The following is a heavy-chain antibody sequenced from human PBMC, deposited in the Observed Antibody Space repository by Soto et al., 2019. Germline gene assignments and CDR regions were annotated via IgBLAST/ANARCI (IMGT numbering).Heavy chain of an antibody. CDR2: IKSKTDGGTT. D-gene: IGHD3-10*01. J-gene: IGHJ3*02. CDR1: GFTFSNAW. CDR3: TTVLGSTTDPAHAFDI. Sequence: GGSLRLSCAASGFTFSNAWMSWVRQAPGKGLEWVGRIKSKTDGGTTDYAAPVKGRFTISRDDSKNTLYLQMNSLKTEDTAVYYCTTVLGSTTDPAHAFDIWGQGTMVTVSS. V-gene: IGHV3-15*01.